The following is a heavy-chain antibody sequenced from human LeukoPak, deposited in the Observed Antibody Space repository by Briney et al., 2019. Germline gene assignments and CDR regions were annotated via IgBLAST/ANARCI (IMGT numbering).Heavy chain of an antibody. CDR1: GGSITTYY. J-gene: IGHJ3*02. D-gene: IGHD1-7*01. V-gene: IGHV4-59*01. CDR3: AKNKSWNYDSFDI. Sequence: TSETLSLTCTVSGGSITTYYWSWIRQPPGKGLEWIGYIYYSGSTTYNPSLKSRVTISVDTSKNQLSLRLTSVTAADTAMYYCAKNKSWNYDSFDIWGQGTMVTVS. CDR2: IYYSGST.